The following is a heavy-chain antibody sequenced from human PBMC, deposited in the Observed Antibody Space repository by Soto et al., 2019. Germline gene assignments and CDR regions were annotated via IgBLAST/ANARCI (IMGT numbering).Heavy chain of an antibody. J-gene: IGHJ4*02. CDR3: ARGKWAGAATPIEY. D-gene: IGHD2-15*01. CDR2: IYSGGST. CDR1: GFTVSSNY. V-gene: IGHV3-53*01. Sequence: EVQLVESGGGLIQPGGSLRLSCAASGFTVSSNYMSWVRQAPGKGLEWVSVIYSGGSTYYADSVKGRFTISRDNSKNTLSLQMNSLRAEDPAVYYCARGKWAGAATPIEYCGQGTLVTVSS.